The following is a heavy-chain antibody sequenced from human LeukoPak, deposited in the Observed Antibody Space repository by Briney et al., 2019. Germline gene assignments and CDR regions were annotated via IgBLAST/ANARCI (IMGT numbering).Heavy chain of an antibody. CDR1: GFTFSDYY. Sequence: GGSLRLSCAASGFTFSDYYMSWIRQAPGKGLEWVSYISSSGSTIYYADSVKGRFTISRDNAKNSLYLQMNSLRAEDTAVYYCARDLYYDFWGTRRDAFDIWGQGTMVTVSS. D-gene: IGHD3-3*01. V-gene: IGHV3-11*01. J-gene: IGHJ3*02. CDR2: ISSSGSTI. CDR3: ARDLYYDFWGTRRDAFDI.